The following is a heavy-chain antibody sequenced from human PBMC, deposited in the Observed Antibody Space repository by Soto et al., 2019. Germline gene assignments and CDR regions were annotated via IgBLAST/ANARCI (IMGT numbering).Heavy chain of an antibody. J-gene: IGHJ4*02. CDR1: GFTFSSYA. CDR2: ISGSGGST. V-gene: IGHV3-23*01. D-gene: IGHD6-13*01. CDR3: AKENGYSSSWFEFDY. Sequence: EVQLLESGGGLVQPGGSLRLSCAASGFTFSSYAMSWVRQAPGKGLEWVSAISGSGGSTYYADTVKGRFTISRDNSKNTLYLKMNSLRAEDTAVYYCAKENGYSSSWFEFDYWGQGTLVTVSS.